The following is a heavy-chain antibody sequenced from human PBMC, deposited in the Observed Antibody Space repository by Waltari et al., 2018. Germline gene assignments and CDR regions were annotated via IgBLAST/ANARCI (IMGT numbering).Heavy chain of an antibody. Sequence: QLQLQESGPGLVKPSETLSLTCTVSGGSIRSSSYYWGWIRQPPGKGLEWIGSIYYSGSTYYNPSLKSRVTISVDTSKNQFSRKLSSVTAADTAVYYCARHRWYSSSWYYYYYYGMDVWGQGTTVTVSS. CDR3: ARHRWYSSSWYYYYYYGMDV. CDR2: IYYSGST. J-gene: IGHJ6*02. V-gene: IGHV4-39*01. D-gene: IGHD6-13*01. CDR1: GGSIRSSSYY.